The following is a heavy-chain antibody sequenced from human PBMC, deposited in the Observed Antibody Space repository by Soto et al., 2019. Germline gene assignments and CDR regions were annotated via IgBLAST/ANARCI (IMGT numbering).Heavy chain of an antibody. Sequence: QEHLVESGGGVVQPGRSLRLSCAASRFNFNIYAMHWVRQAPSKGLEWVALISKDGSTKYYADSVKGRFTISRDNAKNTLSLQMDSLRPDDTAVYYCARVTKEKWLVKWFDPWGQGTLVTVSS. CDR3: ARVTKEKWLVKWFDP. CDR2: ISKDGSTK. V-gene: IGHV3-30-3*01. D-gene: IGHD6-19*01. J-gene: IGHJ5*02. CDR1: RFNFNIYA.